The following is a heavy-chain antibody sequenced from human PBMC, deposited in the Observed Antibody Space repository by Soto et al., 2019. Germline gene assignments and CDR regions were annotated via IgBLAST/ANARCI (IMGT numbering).Heavy chain of an antibody. J-gene: IGHJ6*02. CDR3: ARGSVGCSGGSCYYGMDV. D-gene: IGHD2-15*01. CDR1: GFTLSSHS. CDR2: ISSSSSTI. V-gene: IGHV3-48*02. Sequence: EVPLVESGGGLVQPGGSLRLSCAASGFTLSSHSMNWVRQAPGKGLEWVSYISSSSSTIYYADSVKGRFTISRDNAKNSLYLQMNSLRDEDTAVYYCARGSVGCSGGSCYYGMDVWGQGTTVTVSS.